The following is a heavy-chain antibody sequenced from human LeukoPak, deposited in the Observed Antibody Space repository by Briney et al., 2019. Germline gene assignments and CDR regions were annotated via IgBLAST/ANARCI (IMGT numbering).Heavy chain of an antibody. CDR1: GFTFSSYS. D-gene: IGHD6-19*01. V-gene: IGHV3-21*06. Sequence: PGGSLRLSCAASGFTFSSYSMNWVRQAPGKGLEWVSSISSGSSYIYYAESMKDRFTISRDNAKTSLYLQMNSLRAEDTALYYCARGIGGGCKYEKDDAFDIWGQGTMVTVSS. J-gene: IGHJ3*02. CDR2: ISSGSSYI. CDR3: ARGIGGGCKYEKDDAFDI.